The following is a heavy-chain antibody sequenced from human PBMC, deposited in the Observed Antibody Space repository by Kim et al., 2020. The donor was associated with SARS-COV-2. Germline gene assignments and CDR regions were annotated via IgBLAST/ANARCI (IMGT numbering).Heavy chain of an antibody. CDR1: GFTFSSYA. CDR2: ISGSGGST. CDR3: AKNWGATHYYYYGMDV. J-gene: IGHJ6*02. Sequence: GGSLRLSCAASGFTFSSYAMSWVRQAPGKGLEWVSAISGSGGSTYYADSVKGRFTISRDNSKNTLYLQMNSLRAEDTAVYYCAKNWGATHYYYYGMDVWGQGTTVTVSS. D-gene: IGHD7-27*01. V-gene: IGHV3-23*01.